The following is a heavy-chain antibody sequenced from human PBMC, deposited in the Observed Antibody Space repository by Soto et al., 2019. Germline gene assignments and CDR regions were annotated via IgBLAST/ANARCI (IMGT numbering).Heavy chain of an antibody. CDR3: ASVAVAGTYYYYYGMDV. D-gene: IGHD6-19*01. V-gene: IGHV3-66*01. CDR2: IYSGGST. CDR1: GFTVSSNY. Sequence: GGSLRLSCAASGFTVSSNYMSWVRQAPGKGLEWVSVIYSGGSTYYADSVKGRFTISRDNSKNTLYLQMNSLRAEDTAAYYCASVAVAGTYYYYYGMDVWGQGTTVTVSS. J-gene: IGHJ6*02.